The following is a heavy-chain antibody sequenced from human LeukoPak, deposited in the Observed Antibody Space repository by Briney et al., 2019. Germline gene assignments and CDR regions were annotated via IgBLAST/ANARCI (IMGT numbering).Heavy chain of an antibody. CDR2: ISHSGDT. V-gene: IGHV4-30-2*01. Sequence: PSETLSLTCTVSGGSISSGAYYWSWIRQPPGKGLEWIGYISHSGDTYYNPSLKSRVSISVDRSENQFSLQLTSMTAADTAVYYCARWADYWGQGTLVTVSS. J-gene: IGHJ4*02. CDR3: ARWADY. CDR1: GGSISSGAYY.